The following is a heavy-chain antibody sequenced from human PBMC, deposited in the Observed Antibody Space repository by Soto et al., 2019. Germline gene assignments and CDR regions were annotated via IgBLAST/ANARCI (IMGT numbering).Heavy chain of an antibody. D-gene: IGHD2-21*02. Sequence: QVQLVESGGGVVQPGRSLRLSCAASGFTFSSYGMHWVRQAPGKGLEWVAVISYDGSNKYYADSVKGRFTISRDNSKNKLYLQMNSLRAEDTAVYYCAKDQVVVTATYYYGMDVWGQGTTVTVSS. CDR1: GFTFSSYG. V-gene: IGHV3-30*18. CDR3: AKDQVVVTATYYYGMDV. J-gene: IGHJ6*02. CDR2: ISYDGSNK.